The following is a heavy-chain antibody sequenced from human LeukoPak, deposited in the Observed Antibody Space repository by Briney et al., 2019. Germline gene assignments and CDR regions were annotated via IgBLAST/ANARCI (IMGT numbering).Heavy chain of an antibody. Sequence: PGGSLRLSCVASGFIFSSYEMNWVRQAPGKGLKWVSFISGSDGTIYYADSVKGRSTISRDNAKKSVYLQMNSLRAEDTAVYYCTRKFPGTVYFDDWGQGTLVTVSS. V-gene: IGHV3-48*03. CDR2: ISGSDGTI. D-gene: IGHD1-1*01. J-gene: IGHJ4*02. CDR3: TRKFPGTVYFDD. CDR1: GFIFSSYE.